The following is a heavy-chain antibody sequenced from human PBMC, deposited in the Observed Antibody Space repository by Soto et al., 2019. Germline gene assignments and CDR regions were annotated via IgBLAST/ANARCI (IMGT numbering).Heavy chain of an antibody. CDR2: ISSSDNTI. J-gene: IGHJ6*02. Sequence: QVQLVESGGGLVKPGGSLRLACAASGFSFSDYNMIRIRQAPGKGLEWVSHISSSDNTIYYADSVKGRFTISRDNAKNALFLQMNSLRAEATAIYYCAKERVAVPAATQTHYYSGMDVWGQGTAVTVSS. CDR3: AKERVAVPAATQTHYYSGMDV. CDR1: GFSFSDYN. V-gene: IGHV3-11*01. D-gene: IGHD2-2*01.